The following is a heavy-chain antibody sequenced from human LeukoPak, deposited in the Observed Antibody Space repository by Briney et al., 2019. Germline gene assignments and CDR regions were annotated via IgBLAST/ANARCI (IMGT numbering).Heavy chain of an antibody. CDR2: ISAYNGNT. J-gene: IGHJ6*04. D-gene: IGHD3-10*01. V-gene: IGHV1-18*04. CDR3: ARGYFYGSGRSAFSVVDV. CDR1: GHTFPIYG. Sequence: GASVNVFYRVCGHTFPIYGIRWARRAPGQGLEWMGWISAYNGNTNYTQKLQGRVTMTTETSTSTAYMELRSLRSDDAAVYNCARGYFYGSGRSAFSVVDVWGKGTTVTVSS.